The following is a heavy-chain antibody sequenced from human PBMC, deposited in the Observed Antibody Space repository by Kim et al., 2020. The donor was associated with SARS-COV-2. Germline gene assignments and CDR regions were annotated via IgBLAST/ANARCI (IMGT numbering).Heavy chain of an antibody. CDR2: INHSGST. CDR3: ARDDYSIDY. V-gene: IGHV4-34*01. Sequence: SETLSLTCAVYGGSFSGYYWSWIRQPPGKGLEWIGEINHSGSTNYNPSLKSRVTISVDTSKNQFSLKLSSVTAADTAVYYCARDDYSIDYWGQGTLVTVSS. CDR1: GGSFSGYY. D-gene: IGHD4-4*01. J-gene: IGHJ4*02.